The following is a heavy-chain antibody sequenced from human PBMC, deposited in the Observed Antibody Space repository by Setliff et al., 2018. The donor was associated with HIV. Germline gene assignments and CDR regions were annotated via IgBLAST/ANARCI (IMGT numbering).Heavy chain of an antibody. Sequence: ASVKVSCKAYGYTFTTYTIHWVRQAPGQGLEWMGWMNPNSGNTGYAQKFLGRVTMTRNTSRNTAYMELRSLRSEDTAMYYCAKAVPDYGDYYFDYWGQGTLVTVSS. V-gene: IGHV1-8*02. CDR1: GYTFTTYT. CDR3: AKAVPDYGDYYFDY. CDR2: MNPNSGNT. D-gene: IGHD4-17*01. J-gene: IGHJ4*02.